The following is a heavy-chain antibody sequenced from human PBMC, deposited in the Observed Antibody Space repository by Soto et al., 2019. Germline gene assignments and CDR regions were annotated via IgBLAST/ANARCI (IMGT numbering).Heavy chain of an antibody. CDR1: GYTFTGYY. Sequence: QVQLVQSGAEVKTPGASVRVSCKASGYTFTGYYIHWVREAPGQGLEWMGWINPQTGGTSYAQKFQGWVTLSRDTSINTAYLELSRLTFDDAAVYFCARGRYQVISDGMDVWGQGTTVTVSS. V-gene: IGHV1-2*04. CDR2: INPQTGGT. CDR3: ARGRYQVISDGMDV. D-gene: IGHD2-2*01. J-gene: IGHJ6*02.